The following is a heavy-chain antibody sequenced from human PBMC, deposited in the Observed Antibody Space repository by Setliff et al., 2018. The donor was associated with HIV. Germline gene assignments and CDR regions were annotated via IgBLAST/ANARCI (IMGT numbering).Heavy chain of an antibody. J-gene: IGHJ4*02. CDR3: AREIYGGNSRPFDY. D-gene: IGHD4-17*01. CDR2: IYYNGNT. V-gene: IGHV4-59*12. CDR1: GGSINSYY. Sequence: SETLSLTCTVSGGSINSYYWSWIRQPPGKGLEWIAYIYYNGNTNYNPSLKSRVTISVDTSRNQFSLKLTSVTAADTAVYYCAREIYGGNSRPFDYWGQGTLVTVSS.